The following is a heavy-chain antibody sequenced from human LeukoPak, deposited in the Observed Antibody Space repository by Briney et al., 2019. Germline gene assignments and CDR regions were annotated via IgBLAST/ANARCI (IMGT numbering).Heavy chain of an antibody. J-gene: IGHJ3*02. CDR3: ARAGRGTGIAASPI. D-gene: IGHD6-25*01. CDR2: IYYSGST. CDR1: GGSISTCY. Sequence: SETLSLTCTVSGGSISTCYWIWIRQPPGKGLEWIGYIYYSGSTNYNPSLKSRVSISVDTSKNRLSLKLSSVTPADTAVYYCARAGRGTGIAASPIWGQGTMVTVSS. V-gene: IGHV4-59*01.